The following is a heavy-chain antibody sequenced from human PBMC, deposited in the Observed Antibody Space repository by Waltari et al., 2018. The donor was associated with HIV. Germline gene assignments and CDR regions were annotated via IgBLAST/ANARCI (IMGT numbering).Heavy chain of an antibody. CDR2: IDPSDSYT. CDR3: ARLTYYDILTGYYIGGVDY. V-gene: IGHV5-10-1*01. D-gene: IGHD3-9*01. Sequence: EVQLVQSGAEVKKPGESLRISCKGSGYSFTSYWISRVRQMPGKGLEWMGRIDPSDSYTNYSPSFQGHVTISADKSISTAYLQWSSLKASDTAMYYCARLTYYDILTGYYIGGVDYWGQGTLVTVSS. CDR1: GYSFTSYW. J-gene: IGHJ4*02.